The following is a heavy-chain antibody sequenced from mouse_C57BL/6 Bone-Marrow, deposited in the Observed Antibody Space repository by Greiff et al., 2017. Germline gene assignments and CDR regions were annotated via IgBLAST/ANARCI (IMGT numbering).Heavy chain of an antibody. CDR3: ARNYYGSSLGYFDV. D-gene: IGHD1-1*01. Sequence: VKLMESGPSLVQPSQSLSITCTVSGFSLTSYGVHWVRQSPGKGLEWLGVIWSGGSTDYNAAFISRLSISKDNSKSQVFFKMNSLQADDTAIYYCARNYYGSSLGYFDVWGTGTTVTVSS. CDR2: IWSGGST. V-gene: IGHV2-2*01. J-gene: IGHJ1*03. CDR1: GFSLTSYG.